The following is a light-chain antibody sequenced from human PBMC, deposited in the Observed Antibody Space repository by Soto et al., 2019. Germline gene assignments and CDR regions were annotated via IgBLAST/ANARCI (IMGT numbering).Light chain of an antibody. V-gene: IGKV1-12*01. CDR2: AAS. Sequence: DFQMTQSPSSVSASVGDRVTIICRASHDISSWLAWYQQKPGKAPKLLIYAASSLQSGVPSRFSGSGSGTDFTLTISSLQPEDFPTYYCQQADSFPTFGGGTKVEIK. J-gene: IGKJ4*01. CDR1: HDISSW. CDR3: QQADSFPT.